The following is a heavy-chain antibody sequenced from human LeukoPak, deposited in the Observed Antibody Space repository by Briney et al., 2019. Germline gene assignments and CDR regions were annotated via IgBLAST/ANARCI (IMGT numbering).Heavy chain of an antibody. D-gene: IGHD3-16*01. CDR1: GFTFSSYW. CDR3: ARGGGLDV. Sequence: GGSLRLSCAASGFTFSSYWMNWARQAPGKGLEWVASINHNGNVNYYVDSVKGRFTISRDNAKNSLYLQMSYLRAEDTAVYFCARGGGLDVWGQGATVTVSS. J-gene: IGHJ6*02. CDR2: INHNGNVN. V-gene: IGHV3-7*03.